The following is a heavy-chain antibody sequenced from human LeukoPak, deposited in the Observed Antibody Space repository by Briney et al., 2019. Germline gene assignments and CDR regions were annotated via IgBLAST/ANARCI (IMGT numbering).Heavy chain of an antibody. D-gene: IGHD6-19*01. CDR2: IIPILGTA. J-gene: IGHJ4*02. CDR3: VCIAVSPRDLTNFDY. V-gene: IGHV1-69*13. CDR1: GGTFTIDA. Sequence: GASVKVSCKASGGTFTIDAISWVRQAPGQGLEWMGGIIPILGTATYAQKFQGRVTITADESTSTAYMELSSLISEDTAVYYCVCIAVSPRDLTNFDYWGQGTLVTVSS.